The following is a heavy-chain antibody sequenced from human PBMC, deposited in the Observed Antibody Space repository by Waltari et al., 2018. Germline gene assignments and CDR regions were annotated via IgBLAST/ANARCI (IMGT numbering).Heavy chain of an antibody. D-gene: IGHD6-25*01. CDR1: GGSISSGSYY. CDR3: ARSPGATSPVDY. J-gene: IGHJ4*02. CDR2: IYTSGST. V-gene: IGHV4-61*09. Sequence: QVQLQESGPGLVKPSQTLSLTCTVSGGSISSGSYYWSWGRQPAGKGLEWSGYIYTSGSTNYNPSLKSRVTISVDTSKNQFSLKLSSVTAADTAVYYCARSPGATSPVDYWGQGTLVTVSS.